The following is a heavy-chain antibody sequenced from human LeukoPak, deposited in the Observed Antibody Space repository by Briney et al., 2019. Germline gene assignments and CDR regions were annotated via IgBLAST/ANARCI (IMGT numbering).Heavy chain of an antibody. D-gene: IGHD3-9*01. CDR1: GFTFSRFD. CDR2: ISGSGVNK. Sequence: GGSLRLSCAASGFTFSRFDMSWVLQAPGKGLEWVAGISGSGVNKYYADSVKGRFTISRDNSKNTVYLQMNSLRADDTAVYYCAKAGAYYDILTGYYPPLYDYYGMDVWGQGTTVTVSS. J-gene: IGHJ6*02. V-gene: IGHV3-23*01. CDR3: AKAGAYYDILTGYYPPLYDYYGMDV.